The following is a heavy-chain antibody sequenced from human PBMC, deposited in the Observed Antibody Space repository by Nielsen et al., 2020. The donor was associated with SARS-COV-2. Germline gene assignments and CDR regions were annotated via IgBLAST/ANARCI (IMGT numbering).Heavy chain of an antibody. CDR3: ARDTGNWYMDV. D-gene: IGHD6-13*01. J-gene: IGHJ6*04. CDR2: MSAADGRT. CDR1: GYTFSTSY. V-gene: IGHV1-3*01. Sequence: ASVKVSCRASGYTFSTSYMHWVRQAPGQRLEWMGWMSAADGRTTYSQKFQGRVTTTRDTSATTVYLKLSSLTSEDTAVYYCARDTGNWYMDVWGKGTTVTVSS.